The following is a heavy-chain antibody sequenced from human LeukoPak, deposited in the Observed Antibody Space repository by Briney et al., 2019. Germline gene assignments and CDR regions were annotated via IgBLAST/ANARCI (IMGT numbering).Heavy chain of an antibody. CDR3: ARTGYYDFWSGYYTGPAFDY. CDR2: INHSGST. J-gene: IGHJ4*02. D-gene: IGHD3-3*01. Sequence: SETLSLTCAVYGGSFSGYYWSWIRQPPGKGLEWIGEINHSGSTNYNPSLKSRVTISVDTSKNQFSLKLSSVTAADTAVYYCARTGYYDFWSGYYTGPAFDYWGQGTLVTVSS. V-gene: IGHV4-34*01. CDR1: GGSFSGYY.